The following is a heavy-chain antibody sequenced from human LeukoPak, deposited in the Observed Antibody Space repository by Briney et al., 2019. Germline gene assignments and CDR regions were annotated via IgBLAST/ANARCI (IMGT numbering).Heavy chain of an antibody. CDR3: AKDRRGGYYDSSGYLNY. J-gene: IGHJ4*02. D-gene: IGHD3-22*01. CDR2: ISWNSGSI. CDR1: GFTFDDYA. V-gene: IGHV3-9*01. Sequence: GRSLRLSCAASGFTFDDYAMHWVRQAPGKGLEWVSGISWNSGSIGYADSVKGRFTISRDNAKNSLYLQMNSLRAEDTALYYCAKDRRGGYYDSSGYLNYWGQGTLVTVSS.